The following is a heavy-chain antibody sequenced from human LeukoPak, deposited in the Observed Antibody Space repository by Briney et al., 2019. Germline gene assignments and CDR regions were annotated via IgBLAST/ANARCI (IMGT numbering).Heavy chain of an antibody. CDR2: IHASGST. D-gene: IGHD5-18*01. J-gene: IGHJ4*02. CDR3: ARYNYGITTFDY. CDR1: GGSISSGSYY. Sequence: SETLSLTCTVSGGSISSGSYYWSRIRQPAGKGLEWIGRIHASGSTNYNPSLKSRVTISVDTSKNQFSLKLSSVTAADTAVYYCARYNYGITTFDYWGQGTLVTASS. V-gene: IGHV4-61*02.